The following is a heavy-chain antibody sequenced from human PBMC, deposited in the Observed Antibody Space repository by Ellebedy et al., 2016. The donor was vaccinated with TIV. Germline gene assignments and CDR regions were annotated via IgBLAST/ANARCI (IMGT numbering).Heavy chain of an antibody. D-gene: IGHD5-24*01. V-gene: IGHV5-51*01. J-gene: IGHJ4*02. CDR3: ARGSVMWATLSPLDY. Sequence: GESLKISCKASGFSFPSYWIGWVRQMPGKGLDWMGIIYPGDSDTRYSPSFQGQVTISADKSISTASLQWSSLKASDTAMYYCARGSVMWATLSPLDYWGQGTLVTVSS. CDR2: IYPGDSDT. CDR1: GFSFPSYW.